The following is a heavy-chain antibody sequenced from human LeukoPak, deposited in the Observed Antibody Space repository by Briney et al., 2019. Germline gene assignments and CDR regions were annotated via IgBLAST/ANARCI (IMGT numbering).Heavy chain of an antibody. J-gene: IGHJ4*02. CDR3: AKMVREFYTISYYFDY. D-gene: IGHD2-8*01. Sequence: AGGSLRLSCAVSGXTFSSYAMNWVRQAPGKAQEWVSGISGSGAGTYYADSVKGRFTISRDNSKNTLYLQMNSLRAEDTAVYYCAKMVREFYTISYYFDYWGQGTLVTVSS. CDR2: ISGSGAGT. V-gene: IGHV3-23*01. CDR1: GXTFSSYA.